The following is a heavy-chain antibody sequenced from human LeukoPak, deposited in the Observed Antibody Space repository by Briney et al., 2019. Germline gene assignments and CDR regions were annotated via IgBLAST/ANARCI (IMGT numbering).Heavy chain of an antibody. J-gene: IGHJ4*02. CDR3: ARDPKNIAAAGNSFDY. CDR2: INHSGST. V-gene: IGHV4-34*01. D-gene: IGHD6-13*01. CDR1: GGSFSGYY. Sequence: SETLSLTCAVYGGSFSGYYWSWIRQPPGKGLEWIGEINHSGSTNYNPSLKSRVTISVDPSKSQFSLKLSSVTAADTAVYYCARDPKNIAAAGNSFDYWGQGTLVTVSS.